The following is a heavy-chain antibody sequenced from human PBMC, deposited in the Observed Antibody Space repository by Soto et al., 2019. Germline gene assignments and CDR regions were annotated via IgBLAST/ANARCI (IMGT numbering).Heavy chain of an antibody. D-gene: IGHD3-10*01. CDR1: GFTFSSYT. Sequence: EVQLVESGGGLVQPGGSLRLSCAASGFTFSSYTMNWVRQAPGKGLEWVSSISSSSSSIYYADSVKGRFTISRDNAKNSLYRQMKDLRAEDTAVYYCARVGPTRGALETWVQCTLVT. J-gene: IGHJ3*02. V-gene: IGHV3-21*01. CDR3: ARVGPTRGALET. CDR2: ISSSSSSI.